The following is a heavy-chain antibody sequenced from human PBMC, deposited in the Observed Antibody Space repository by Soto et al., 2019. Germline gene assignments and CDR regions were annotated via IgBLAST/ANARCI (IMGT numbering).Heavy chain of an antibody. Sequence: SQPLSLTCAISGDSVSSNSAAWNWIGHSPSRGLEWLGRTYYRSKWYNDYAVSMRSRITINPGTTKNQFSLQLNSATPEDTAVYYCATWRFDYWGQGTLVTVSS. V-gene: IGHV6-1*01. CDR3: ATWRFDY. CDR2: TYYRSKWYN. CDR1: GDSVSSNSAA. J-gene: IGHJ4*02.